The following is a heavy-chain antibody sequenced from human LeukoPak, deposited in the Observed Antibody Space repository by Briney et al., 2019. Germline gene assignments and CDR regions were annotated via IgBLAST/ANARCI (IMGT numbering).Heavy chain of an antibody. CDR1: GFTFSSYA. V-gene: IGHV3-23*01. CDR2: ISGSGGST. CDR3: ANGGYCSGGSWCYFDY. Sequence: PGGSLRLSCAASGFTFSSYAMSWVRQAPGKGLEWVSAISGSGGSTYYADSVKGRFTISRDNSKNTLYLQMNSLRAEDTAVYYCANGGYCSGGSWCYFDYWGQGTLVTVSS. D-gene: IGHD2-15*01. J-gene: IGHJ4*02.